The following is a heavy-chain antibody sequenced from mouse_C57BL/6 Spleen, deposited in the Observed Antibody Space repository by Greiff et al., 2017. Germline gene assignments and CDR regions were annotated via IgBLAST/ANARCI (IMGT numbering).Heavy chain of an antibody. Sequence: EVKVVESGGGLVKPGGSLKLSCAASGFTFSSYAMSWVRQTPEKRLEWVATISDGGSYTYYPNNVKSRFTISRDNAKNNLYLQLSHLKSEDTAMYYCARDGPYDYDRDWYFDVWGTGTTVTVSS. CDR2: ISDGGSYT. CDR3: ARDGPYDYDRDWYFDV. V-gene: IGHV5-4*01. D-gene: IGHD2-4*01. J-gene: IGHJ1*03. CDR1: GFTFSSYA.